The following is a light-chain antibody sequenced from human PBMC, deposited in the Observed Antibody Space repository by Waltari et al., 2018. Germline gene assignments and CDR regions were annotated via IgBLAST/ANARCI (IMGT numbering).Light chain of an antibody. J-gene: IGLJ3*02. CDR1: SSDVGGYNY. CDR2: DVR. V-gene: IGLV2-11*01. CDR3: AAWDDSLNAWV. Sequence: QSALTQPRSVSGSPGQSVTISCTGTSSDVGGYNYVSWYQQHPCKAPKLMIYDVRKRASGGPDRGSAAKSGTSASLAISGLQSEDEADYHCAAWDDSLNAWVFVGGTKLTAL.